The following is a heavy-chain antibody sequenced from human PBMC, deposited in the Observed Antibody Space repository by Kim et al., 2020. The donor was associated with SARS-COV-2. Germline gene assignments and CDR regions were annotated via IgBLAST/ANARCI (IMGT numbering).Heavy chain of an antibody. D-gene: IGHD6-19*01. J-gene: IGHJ4*02. V-gene: IGHV1-69*01. Sequence: FQGRVTITADESTSTAYMELSSLRSEDTAVYYCARDSANSLIAVGGLFDYWGQGTLVTVSS. CDR3: ARDSANSLIAVGGLFDY.